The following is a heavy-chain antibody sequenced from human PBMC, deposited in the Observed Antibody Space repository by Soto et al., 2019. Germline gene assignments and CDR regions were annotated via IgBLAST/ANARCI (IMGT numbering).Heavy chain of an antibody. Sequence: GASVKVSCKTSRYTFTDYYMHWLRQAPGQGLEWLGWINANSGGSVYAQQFQGRVTMTRDTSISTAYMELSGLTSDDTAVYYCARPAYCGGDCYYYFDNWGQGTLVTVSS. D-gene: IGHD2-21*02. V-gene: IGHV1-2*02. CDR2: INANSGGS. CDR1: RYTFTDYY. J-gene: IGHJ4*02. CDR3: ARPAYCGGDCYYYFDN.